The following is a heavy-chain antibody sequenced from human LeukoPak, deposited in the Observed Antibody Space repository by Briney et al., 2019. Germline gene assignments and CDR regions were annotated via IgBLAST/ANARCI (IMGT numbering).Heavy chain of an antibody. J-gene: IGHJ4*02. CDR1: GFTFSSYA. Sequence: GRSLRLSCAASGFTFSSYAMSWVRQAPGKGLEWVSAISGSGGSTYYADSVKGRFTISRDNSKNTLYLQMNSLRAEDTAVYYCAKGVNYYGSGTVTNDYWGQGTLVTVSS. V-gene: IGHV3-23*01. D-gene: IGHD3-10*01. CDR2: ISGSGGST. CDR3: AKGVNYYGSGTVTNDY.